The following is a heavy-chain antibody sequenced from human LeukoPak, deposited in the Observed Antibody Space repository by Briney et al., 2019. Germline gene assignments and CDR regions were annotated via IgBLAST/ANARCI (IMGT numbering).Heavy chain of an antibody. Sequence: ASVTVSFTASGGTFSSYAISWVRQAPGQWLEWMGGIIPIFGTANYAQKFQGRVTITADESTSTAYMELSSLRSEDTAVYYCARGQSRDGYNYQDYWGQGTLVTVSS. D-gene: IGHD5-24*01. CDR1: GGTFSSYA. CDR3: ARGQSRDGYNYQDY. J-gene: IGHJ4*02. CDR2: IIPIFGTA. V-gene: IGHV1-69*01.